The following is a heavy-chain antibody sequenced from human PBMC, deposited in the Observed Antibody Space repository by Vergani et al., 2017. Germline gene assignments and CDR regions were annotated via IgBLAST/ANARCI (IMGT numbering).Heavy chain of an antibody. D-gene: IGHD5-12*01. J-gene: IGHJ6*02. V-gene: IGHV1-69*09. CDR3: ATPRLRFSYYYYYGMDV. Sequence: QVQLVQSGAEVKKPGSSVKVSCKASGGTFSSYAISWVRQAPGQGLEWMGRIIPIIRLATSAQKFQDRVKITGDTSTNTVYMEMNNLRSEDTAVYYCATPRLRFSYYYYYGMDVWGQGTTVTVSS. CDR1: GGTFSSYA. CDR2: IIPIIRLA.